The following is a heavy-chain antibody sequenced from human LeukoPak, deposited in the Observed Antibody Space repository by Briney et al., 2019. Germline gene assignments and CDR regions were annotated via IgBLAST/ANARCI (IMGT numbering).Heavy chain of an antibody. Sequence: SETLSLTCTVSGGSINNYYWSWVRQPPGAGLEWLAYIYYTGSTNYNPSLKTRLTISVDTSKNQFSLRLNSVTAADTAVYYCARLVGYSYAKFDYWGQGTLVTVSS. CDR3: ARLVGYSYAKFDY. D-gene: IGHD5-18*01. V-gene: IGHV4-59*08. CDR2: IYYTGST. J-gene: IGHJ4*02. CDR1: GGSINNYY.